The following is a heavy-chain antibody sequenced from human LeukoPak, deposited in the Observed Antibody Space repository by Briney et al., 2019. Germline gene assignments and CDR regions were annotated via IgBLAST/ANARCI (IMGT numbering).Heavy chain of an antibody. CDR2: FDPEGGET. V-gene: IGHV1-24*01. CDR1: GYTLTELS. CDR3: ATSVRGVIIPIHY. Sequence: ASVKVSCKVSGYTLTELSMHWVRQAPGKGLEWMGGFDPEGGETIYAQKFQGRVTMTEDTSTDTAYMELSSLRSEDTAVYYCATSVRGVIIPIHYWGQGTLVTVSS. J-gene: IGHJ4*02. D-gene: IGHD3-10*01.